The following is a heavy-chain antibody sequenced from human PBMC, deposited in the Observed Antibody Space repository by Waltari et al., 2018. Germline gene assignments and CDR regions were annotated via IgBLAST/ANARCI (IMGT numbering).Heavy chain of an antibody. CDR2: VRGDGRT. D-gene: IGHD2-15*01. CDR3: ARDRGRGLYLDS. J-gene: IGHJ4*02. V-gene: IGHV4-4*02. CDR1: GDSMSSTSC. Sequence: KLQESGPGLVKPSGTLSLTCGVAGDSMSSTSCWSWVRQSPGKGLEWIGQVRGDGRTNYNPSCASRVTVSLDTYNNQFSLMVTSATAADTAVYYCARDRGRGLYLDSWGPGTLVTVSP.